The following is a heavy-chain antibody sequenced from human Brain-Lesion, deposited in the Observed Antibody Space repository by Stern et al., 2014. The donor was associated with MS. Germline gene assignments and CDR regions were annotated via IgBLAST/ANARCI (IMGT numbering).Heavy chain of an antibody. CDR2: IYYSGFT. Sequence: QLVESGPGLVKPSETLSLTCTVSGGSISSSTYYWAWIRQPPGKGLEWIGNIYYSGFTYYNPSLKSRVTISLDMSKNQSSLKLSSVTAADTAIYYCARHDSVPRPSQLYSARDRGPGYFDYWGQGTLVTVSS. CDR1: GGSISSSTYY. J-gene: IGHJ4*02. V-gene: IGHV4-39*01. D-gene: IGHD1-26*01. CDR3: ARHDSVPRPSQLYSARDRGPGYFDY.